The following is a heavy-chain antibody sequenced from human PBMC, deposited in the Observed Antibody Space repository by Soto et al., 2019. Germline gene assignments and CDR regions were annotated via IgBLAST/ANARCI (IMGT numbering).Heavy chain of an antibody. CDR3: ARLGPSGYDYFDY. V-gene: IGHV4-59*08. CDR2: IYYSGST. D-gene: IGHD5-12*01. J-gene: IGHJ4*02. CDR1: GGSISSYY. Sequence: SETLSLTCTVSGGSISSYYWSWIRQPPGKGLEWIGYIYYSGSTNYNPSLKSRVTISVDTSKNQFSLKLSSVTAADTAVYYCARLGPSGYDYFDYWGQGTLVPVSS.